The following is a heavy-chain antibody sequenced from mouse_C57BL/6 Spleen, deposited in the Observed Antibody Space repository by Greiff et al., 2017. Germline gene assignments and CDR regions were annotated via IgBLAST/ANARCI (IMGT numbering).Heavy chain of an antibody. CDR3: TRTGYYGDY. CDR2: IDPETGGT. J-gene: IGHJ2*01. CDR1: GYTFTDYE. V-gene: IGHV1-15*01. Sequence: QVQLQQSGAELVRPGASVTLSCKASGYTFTDYEMHWVKQTPVHGLEWIGAIDPETGGTAYNQKFKGKAILTADKSSSTAYMELRSLTSEDSAVYYCTRTGYYGDYWGQGTTRTVSS.